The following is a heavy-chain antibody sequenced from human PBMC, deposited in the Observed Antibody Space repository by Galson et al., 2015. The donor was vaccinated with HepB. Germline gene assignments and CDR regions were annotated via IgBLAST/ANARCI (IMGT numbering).Heavy chain of an antibody. CDR2: ISGSGGST. D-gene: IGHD2/OR15-2a*01. CDR1: GFTFSSYA. CDR3: AKGLENFVFYGMDV. Sequence: SLRLSCAASGFTFSSYAMSWVRQAPGKGLEWVSAISGSGGSTYYADSVKGRFTISRDNSKNTLYLQMNSLRAEDTAVYYCAKGLENFVFYGMDVWGQGTTVTVSS. V-gene: IGHV3-23*01. J-gene: IGHJ6*02.